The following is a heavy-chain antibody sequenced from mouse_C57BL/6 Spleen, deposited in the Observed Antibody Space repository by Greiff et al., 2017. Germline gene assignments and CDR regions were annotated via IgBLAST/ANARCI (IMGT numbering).Heavy chain of an antibody. V-gene: IGHV1-76*01. CDR2: IYPGSGNT. CDR1: GYTFTDYY. J-gene: IGHJ3*01. CDR3: ARSGYYGSSYWFAY. D-gene: IGHD1-1*01. Sequence: VQLQQSGAELVRPGASVKLSCKASGYTFTDYYINWVKQRPGQGLEWIARIYPGSGNTYYNEKFKGKATLTAEKSSSTAYMQLSSLTSEDSAVYVCARSGYYGSSYWFAYWGQGTLVTVSA.